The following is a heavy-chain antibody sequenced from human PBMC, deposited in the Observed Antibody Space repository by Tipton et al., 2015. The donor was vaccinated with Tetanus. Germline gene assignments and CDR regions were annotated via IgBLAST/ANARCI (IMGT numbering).Heavy chain of an antibody. CDR1: GASINSGGYY. V-gene: IGHV4-31*03. CDR2: IHYSGTA. J-gene: IGHJ2*01. CDR3: ARDPGRGDYPSDNSGSYWYFDV. D-gene: IGHD3-22*01. Sequence: CSVSGASINSGGYYWTWIRQRPGKGLEWIGYIHYSGTAYYNPSLKSRVAISVDTSQRLFSLNLRAVTAADTAVYFCARDPGRGDYPSDNSGSYWYFDVWGRGALVSVSS.